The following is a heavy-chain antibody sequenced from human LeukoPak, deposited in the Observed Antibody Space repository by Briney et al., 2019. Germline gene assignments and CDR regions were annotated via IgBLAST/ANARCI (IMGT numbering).Heavy chain of an antibody. J-gene: IGHJ4*02. D-gene: IGHD3-9*01. V-gene: IGHV4-39*02. Sequence: SETLSLTCTVSGGSISYSSYYWGWIRQPPGEGLEWIGSIYYTGSSYYNPCLKSRVTISVDTSKNQFSLKLRSVTAADTAVYYCARENYDLLTGPDLWGQGTLVTVSS. CDR2: IYYTGSS. CDR3: ARENYDLLTGPDL. CDR1: GGSISYSSYY.